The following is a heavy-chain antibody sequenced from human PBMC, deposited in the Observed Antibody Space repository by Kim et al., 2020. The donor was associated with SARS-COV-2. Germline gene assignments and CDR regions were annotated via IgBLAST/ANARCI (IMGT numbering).Heavy chain of an antibody. V-gene: IGHV1-69*13. D-gene: IGHD6-19*01. CDR1: GGTFSRYA. J-gene: IGHJ6*02. Sequence: SVQVSCKASGGTFSRYAISWVRQAPGPGLEWMGGIIPIFGKANYAQKFQGRVTITADDSTSTAYMELSSLRSEDTAVYYCSRRAGGLAGYYYYHMDVWGQGTTVTVSS. CDR2: IIPIFGKA. CDR3: SRRAGGLAGYYYYHMDV.